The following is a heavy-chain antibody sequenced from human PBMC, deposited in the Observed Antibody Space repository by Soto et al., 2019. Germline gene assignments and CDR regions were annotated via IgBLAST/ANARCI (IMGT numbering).Heavy chain of an antibody. Sequence: GGSLRLSCVASGFSFDDFVMNWVRQRPGKGLEWVSSVSWNSGAKLYADSVKGRFAISRDSAKKSVYLQMNSLRPDDTAFYYCAKGVATAVPALDYWGQGTLVTAPQ. V-gene: IGHV3-9*01. J-gene: IGHJ4*02. CDR3: AKGVATAVPALDY. CDR1: GFSFDDFV. CDR2: VSWNSGAK. D-gene: IGHD2-21*02.